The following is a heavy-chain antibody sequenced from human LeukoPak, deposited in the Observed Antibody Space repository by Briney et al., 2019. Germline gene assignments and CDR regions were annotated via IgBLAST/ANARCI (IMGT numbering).Heavy chain of an antibody. V-gene: IGHV5-51*01. CDR2: IYPGDSDT. D-gene: IGHD1-14*01. Sequence: HGESLKISCKGSGYSFTNYWIAWVRQTPGKGVEWMGFIYPGDSDTRYSPSFQGQVTISADKSFSTAYLQWSSLKASDTAIYYCARGMTSFDYWAQGTLVTVSS. CDR1: GYSFTNYW. J-gene: IGHJ4*02. CDR3: ARGMTSFDY.